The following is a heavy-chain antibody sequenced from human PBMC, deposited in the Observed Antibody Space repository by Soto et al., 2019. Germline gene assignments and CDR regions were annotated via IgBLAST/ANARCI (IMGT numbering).Heavy chain of an antibody. Sequence: SETLSLTCTVSGGSISSYYWSWIRQPPGKGLEWIGYIYYSGSTNYNPSLKSRVTISVDTSKNQFSLKLSSVTAADTAVYYCASFTWFGEYAFDYWGQGTLVTVSS. CDR1: GGSISSYY. D-gene: IGHD3-10*01. J-gene: IGHJ4*02. CDR3: ASFTWFGEYAFDY. V-gene: IGHV4-59*01. CDR2: IYYSGST.